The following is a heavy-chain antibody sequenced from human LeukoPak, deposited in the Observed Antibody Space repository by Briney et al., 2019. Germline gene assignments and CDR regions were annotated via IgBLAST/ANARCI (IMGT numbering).Heavy chain of an antibody. V-gene: IGHV1-69*01. J-gene: IGHJ4*02. CDR3: ARGFATIFGFFDY. CDR1: GGTFSSYA. D-gene: IGHD3-3*01. CDR2: IIPIFGTA. Sequence: SVKVSCKASGGTFSSYAISWVRQAPGQGLEWMGGIIPIFGTANYAQKFQGRVTITADESTSTAYMELSSLRSGDTAVYYCARGFATIFGFFDYWGQGTLVTVSS.